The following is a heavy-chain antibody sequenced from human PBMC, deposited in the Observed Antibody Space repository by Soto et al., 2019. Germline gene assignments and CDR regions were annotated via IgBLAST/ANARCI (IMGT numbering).Heavy chain of an antibody. Sequence: PSETLSLTCTVSGGSISSYYWSWIRQPPGKGLEWIGYIYYSGSTNYNPSLKSRVTISVDTSKNQFSLKLSSVTAADTAVYYCARPGDSSGYSAFDIWGQGTMVTVSS. V-gene: IGHV4-59*01. CDR3: ARPGDSSGYSAFDI. CDR1: GGSISSYY. CDR2: IYYSGST. D-gene: IGHD3-22*01. J-gene: IGHJ3*02.